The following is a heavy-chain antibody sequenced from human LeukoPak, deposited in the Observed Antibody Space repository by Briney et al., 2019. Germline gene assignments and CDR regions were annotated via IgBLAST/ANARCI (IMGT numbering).Heavy chain of an antibody. CDR2: TSSSSSYI. D-gene: IGHD3-22*01. J-gene: IGHJ4*02. V-gene: IGHV3-21*04. Sequence: ETLSLTCAVYGGSFSGYYWSWIRQPPGKGLEWVSSTSSSSSYIYYADSVKGRFTISRDNSKNSLYLQMNSLRTEDTALYYCAKDRDYYDSSGYSSYYFDYWGQGTLVTVSS. CDR1: GGSFSGYY. CDR3: AKDRDYYDSSGYSSYYFDY.